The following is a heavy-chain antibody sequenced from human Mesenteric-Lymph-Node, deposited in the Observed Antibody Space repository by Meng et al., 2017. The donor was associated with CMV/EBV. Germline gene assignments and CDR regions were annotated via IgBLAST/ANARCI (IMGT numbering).Heavy chain of an antibody. D-gene: IGHD3-9*01. Sequence: GGSLRLSCAASGFTFTTYSMNWVRQAPGKGLEWVSSISPASDYKFYADSVKGRFTISRDNSNNTLSLQMNSLRADDTAVYYCARDQSGVLTGWDRMNWFDPWGQGTLVTVSS. J-gene: IGHJ5*02. CDR2: ISPASDYK. CDR1: GFTFTTYS. V-gene: IGHV3-21*01. CDR3: ARDQSGVLTGWDRMNWFDP.